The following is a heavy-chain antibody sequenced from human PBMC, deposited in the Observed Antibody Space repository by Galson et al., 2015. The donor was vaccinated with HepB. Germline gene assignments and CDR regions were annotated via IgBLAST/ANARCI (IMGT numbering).Heavy chain of an antibody. J-gene: IGHJ6*02. Sequence: LVKVSCKVSGYTLTELSMHWVRQAPGKGLEWMGGFDPEDGETIYAQKFQGRVTMTEDTSTDTAYMELSSLRSEDTAVYYCATGGAMVRGLNYYYGMDVWGQGTTVTVSS. CDR2: FDPEDGET. CDR3: ATGGAMVRGLNYYYGMDV. V-gene: IGHV1-24*01. CDR1: GYTLTELS. D-gene: IGHD3-10*01.